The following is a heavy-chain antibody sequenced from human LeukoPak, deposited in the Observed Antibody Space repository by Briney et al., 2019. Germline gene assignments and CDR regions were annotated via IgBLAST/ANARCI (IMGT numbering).Heavy chain of an antibody. V-gene: IGHV4-34*01. Sequence: SETLSLTCGVSGGSFSNYFWSWIRQPPGNGLEWVGDVHQSGSSTYNSSLKSRVTISVDTSKNQFSLKLSSVTAADTAVYYCARDWLGIAAAPSPDYWGQGTLVTVSS. CDR2: VHQSGSS. D-gene: IGHD6-13*01. J-gene: IGHJ4*02. CDR1: GGSFSNYF. CDR3: ARDWLGIAAAPSPDY.